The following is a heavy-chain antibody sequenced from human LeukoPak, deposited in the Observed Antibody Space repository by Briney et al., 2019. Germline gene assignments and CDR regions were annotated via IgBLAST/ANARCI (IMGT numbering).Heavy chain of an antibody. V-gene: IGHV4-59*01. Sequence: SETLSLTCTVSGGSISSYYWSWIRQPPGKGLEWLGYIHYSGNTDYNPSLKSRVTMSLHTSENQFSLKLSSVTAADTAVYYCARGKYNSALVRWFDPWGQGTLVTVSS. CDR1: GGSISSYY. D-gene: IGHD6-19*01. J-gene: IGHJ5*02. CDR2: IHYSGNT. CDR3: ARGKYNSALVRWFDP.